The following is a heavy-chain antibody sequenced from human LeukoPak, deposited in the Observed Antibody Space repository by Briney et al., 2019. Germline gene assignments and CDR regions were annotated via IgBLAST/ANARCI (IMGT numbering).Heavy chain of an antibody. J-gene: IGHJ4*02. CDR1: GFSFDTFS. CDR3: AKDSGYSYGYLDY. Sequence: GGSLRLSCTAFGFSFDTFSMHWVRQIPGKGLEWVAVISNDESKIYYAGSVKGRFTISRDNSKNTLYLQMNSLRAEDTAVYYCAKDSGYSYGYLDYWGQGTLVTVSS. CDR2: ISNDESKI. D-gene: IGHD5-18*01. V-gene: IGHV3-30-3*01.